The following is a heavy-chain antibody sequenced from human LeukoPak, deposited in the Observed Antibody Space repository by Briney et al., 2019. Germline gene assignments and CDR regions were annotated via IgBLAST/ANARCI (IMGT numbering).Heavy chain of an antibody. D-gene: IGHD5-24*01. Sequence: SETLSLTCAVYGGSFSGYYWSWIRQPPGKGLEWIGEINHSGSTNYNPSLKSRVTISVDTSKNQFALNLSSVTAADKAVFYCARSRGWLQSHPLEYWGQGTLVTVSS. J-gene: IGHJ4*02. V-gene: IGHV4-34*01. CDR1: GGSFSGYY. CDR3: ARSRGWLQSHPLEY. CDR2: INHSGST.